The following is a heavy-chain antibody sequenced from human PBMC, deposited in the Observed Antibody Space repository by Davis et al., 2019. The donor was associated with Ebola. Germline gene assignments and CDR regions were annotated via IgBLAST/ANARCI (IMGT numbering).Heavy chain of an antibody. CDR2: INSDGSST. CDR1: GFTFSSYW. D-gene: IGHD1-26*01. CDR3: ARESIVGATMGWFDP. V-gene: IGHV3-74*01. Sequence: HTGGSLRLSCAASGFTFSSYWMHWVRQVPGKGLVWVSRINSDGSSTSYADSVKGRFTISRDNAKNSLYLQMNSLRAEDTAVYYCARESIVGATMGWFDPWGQGTLVTVSS. J-gene: IGHJ5*02.